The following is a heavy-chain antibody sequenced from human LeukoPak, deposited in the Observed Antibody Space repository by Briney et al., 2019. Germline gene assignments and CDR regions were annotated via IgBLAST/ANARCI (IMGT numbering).Heavy chain of an antibody. J-gene: IGHJ6*02. Sequence: GASVKVSCKASGGTFSSYAISWVRQAPGQGLEWMGWISAYNGNTNYAQKLQGRVTMTTDTSTSTAYMELRSLRSDDTAVYYCARDSSPEDYYYYGMDVWGQGTTVTVSS. V-gene: IGHV1-18*01. D-gene: IGHD6-13*01. CDR1: GGTFSSYA. CDR3: ARDSSPEDYYYYGMDV. CDR2: ISAYNGNT.